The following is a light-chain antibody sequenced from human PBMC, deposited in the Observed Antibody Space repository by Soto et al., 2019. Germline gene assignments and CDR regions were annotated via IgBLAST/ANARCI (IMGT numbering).Light chain of an antibody. CDR3: SSTLLYV. CDR1: SSDVGGYNY. Sequence: QPVLTQPASVSGSPGQSITISCTGTSSDVGGYNYVSWYQQYPGKAPKVIIYELSNRPSGISNRFSGSKSGNTASLTISGLQAEDEADYTSSSTLLYVFGTGTKVTVL. CDR2: ELS. J-gene: IGLJ1*01. V-gene: IGLV2-14*01.